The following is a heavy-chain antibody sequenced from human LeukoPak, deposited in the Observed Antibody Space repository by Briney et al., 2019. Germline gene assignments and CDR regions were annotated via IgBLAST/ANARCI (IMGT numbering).Heavy chain of an antibody. V-gene: IGHV1-2*02. CDR3: ARGLTTRNAFDI. J-gene: IGHJ3*02. CDR2: INPSSGGT. D-gene: IGHD1-1*01. Sequence: GASVKLSCKASGYTFTGYYMHWVRQAPGQGHEWMGWINPSSGGTNYAQKFQGRVTMTRDTSISTAYMELSRLRSDDTAVYYCARGLTTRNAFDIWGQGTMVTVSS. CDR1: GYTFTGYY.